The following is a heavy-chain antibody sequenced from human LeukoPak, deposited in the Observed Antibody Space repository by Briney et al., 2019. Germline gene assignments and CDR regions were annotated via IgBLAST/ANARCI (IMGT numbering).Heavy chain of an antibody. V-gene: IGHV1-18*01. CDR1: GYTFTSYG. D-gene: IGHD2-2*02. Sequence: ASVKVSCKASGYTFTSYGIGWVRQAPGQGLEWMGWISAYNGNTNYAQKLQGRVTMTTDTSTSTAYMELRSLRSDDTAVYYCARDVIVVVPVAIPNWFDPWGEGTLVTVS. J-gene: IGHJ5*02. CDR3: ARDVIVVVPVAIPNWFDP. CDR2: ISAYNGNT.